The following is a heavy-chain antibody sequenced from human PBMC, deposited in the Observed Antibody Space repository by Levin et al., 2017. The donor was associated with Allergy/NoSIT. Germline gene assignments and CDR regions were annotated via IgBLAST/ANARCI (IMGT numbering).Heavy chain of an antibody. CDR2: IYSTGKT. D-gene: IGHD5/OR15-5a*01. J-gene: IGHJ4*02. CDR3: ARARVSPSILDF. V-gene: IGHV4-59*01. Sequence: SETLSLTCTVSSGSISGYYWSWLRQSPEKGLEWIGSIYSTGKTNYNPSLRSRVTMSVDSSKNVFSLRLKSVTSADTAMYYCARARVSPSILDFWGQGALVTVSS. CDR1: SGSISGYY.